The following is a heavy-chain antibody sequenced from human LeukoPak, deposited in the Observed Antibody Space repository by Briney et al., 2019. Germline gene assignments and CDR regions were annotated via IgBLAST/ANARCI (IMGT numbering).Heavy chain of an antibody. Sequence: GGSLRLSCAASGFTFTRYWMSWVRQAPGKGLEWVANIKDDGNEKYYAASVRGRFTISRDNTKNSLYLQVNSLRADDTGLYYCARAARYGDYNYGYYYYMDVWGKGTTVTVSS. CDR1: GFTFTRYW. CDR2: IKDDGNEK. V-gene: IGHV3-7*01. J-gene: IGHJ6*03. D-gene: IGHD4-17*01. CDR3: ARAARYGDYNYGYYYYMDV.